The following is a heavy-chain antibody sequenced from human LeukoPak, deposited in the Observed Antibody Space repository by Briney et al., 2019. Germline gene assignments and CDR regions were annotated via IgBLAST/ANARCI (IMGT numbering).Heavy chain of an antibody. Sequence: ASVKVSCKASGYTFTGYYIHWVRQAPGQGLEWMGWINPDSGGTNFAQKFQGRVTMTRDTSISTAYMQLSSLRSDDTAVYFCARVPAIFQMVTYRMDVWGQGTTVTVSS. D-gene: IGHD5-18*01. CDR1: GYTFTGYY. CDR2: INPDSGGT. V-gene: IGHV1-2*02. J-gene: IGHJ6*02. CDR3: ARVPAIFQMVTYRMDV.